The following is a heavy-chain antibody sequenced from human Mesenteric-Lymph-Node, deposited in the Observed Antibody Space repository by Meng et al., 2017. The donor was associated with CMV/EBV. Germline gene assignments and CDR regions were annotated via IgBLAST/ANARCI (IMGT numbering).Heavy chain of an antibody. Sequence: GESLKISCAASRITFDDYAMHWVRQAAGKGLEWVSVIYSGGSTYYADSVKGRFTISRDNSKNTLYLQMNSLRAEDTAVYYCARDSITIFGVGVSPAYYGMDVWGQGTTVTVSS. CDR3: ARDSITIFGVGVSPAYYGMDV. CDR1: RITFDDYA. J-gene: IGHJ6*02. V-gene: IGHV3-53*01. CDR2: IYSGGST. D-gene: IGHD3-3*01.